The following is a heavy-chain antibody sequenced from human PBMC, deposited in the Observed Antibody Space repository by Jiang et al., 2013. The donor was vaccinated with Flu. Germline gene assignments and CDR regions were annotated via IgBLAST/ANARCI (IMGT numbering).Heavy chain of an antibody. CDR3: ASGSSSSAEYFQH. J-gene: IGHJ1*01. V-gene: IGHV7-4-1*02. Sequence: MGWINTNTGNPTYAQGFTGRFVFSLDTSVSTAYLQISSLKAEDTAVYYCASGSSSSAEYFQHWGQGTLVTVSS. CDR2: INTNTGNP. D-gene: IGHD6-6*01.